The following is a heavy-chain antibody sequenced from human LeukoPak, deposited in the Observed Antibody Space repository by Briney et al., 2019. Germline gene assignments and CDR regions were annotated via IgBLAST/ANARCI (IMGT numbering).Heavy chain of an antibody. Sequence: PSEILSLTCTVSGGSINNCYWRWIRQPAGKRLEWSGRISTSWSTNYNPSLQSRVTMSVDTSKNQFSLQLTSVTAADTAVYYCARTSPRWGGMDVWGQGATVTVSS. D-gene: IGHD4-23*01. CDR1: GGSINNCY. CDR2: ISTSWST. V-gene: IGHV4-4*07. CDR3: ARTSPRWGGMDV. J-gene: IGHJ6*02.